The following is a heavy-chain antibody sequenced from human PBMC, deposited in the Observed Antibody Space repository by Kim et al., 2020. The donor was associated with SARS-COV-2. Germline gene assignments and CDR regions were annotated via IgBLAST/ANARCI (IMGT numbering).Heavy chain of an antibody. CDR3: VKDPEYSSSWAFDY. J-gene: IGHJ4*02. Sequence: GGSLRISCAASGFTFSPYAMRWVRQAPGKGLEWVSAISVSGRNTYYAASVKGRFTISRDNSKNTVILQVNSLRAEDTAIYYCVKDPEYSSSWAFDYWGQGTLVTVSS. V-gene: IGHV3-23*01. CDR1: GFTFSPYA. D-gene: IGHD6-6*01. CDR2: ISVSGRNT.